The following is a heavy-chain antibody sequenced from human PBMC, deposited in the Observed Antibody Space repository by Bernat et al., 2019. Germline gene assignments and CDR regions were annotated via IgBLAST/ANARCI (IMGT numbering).Heavy chain of an antibody. CDR2: ISGSGGST. J-gene: IGHJ4*02. Sequence: EVQLLESGGGLVQPGGSLRLSCAASGFTFSSYAMSWVRQAPGKGLEWVSAISGSGGSTYYADSVKGRFTISRDNSKNTLYLQMNSLRAEDTAVYYCAKDVGYCSGGSCLPYYFDYWGQGTLVTVSS. CDR1: GFTFSSYA. D-gene: IGHD2-15*01. V-gene: IGHV3-23*01. CDR3: AKDVGYCSGGSCLPYYFDY.